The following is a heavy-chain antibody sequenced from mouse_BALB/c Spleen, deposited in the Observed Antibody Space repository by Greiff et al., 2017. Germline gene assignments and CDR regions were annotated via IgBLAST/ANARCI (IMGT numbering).Heavy chain of an antibody. D-gene: IGHD2-1*01. CDR2: ISSGSSTI. Sequence: EVQRVESGGGLVQPGGSRKLSCAASGFTFSSFGMHWVRQAPEKGLEWVAYISSGSSTIYYADTVKGRFTISRDNPKNTLFLQMTSLRSEDTAMYYCARWGNYFYAMDYWGQGTSVTVSS. J-gene: IGHJ4*01. CDR3: ARWGNYFYAMDY. V-gene: IGHV5-17*02. CDR1: GFTFSSFG.